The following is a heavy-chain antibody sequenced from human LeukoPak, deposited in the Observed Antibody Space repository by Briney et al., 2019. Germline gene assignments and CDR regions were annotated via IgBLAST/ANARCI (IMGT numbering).Heavy chain of an antibody. D-gene: IGHD5-12*01. CDR1: GFTFSSYS. CDR3: ARDSSDTVAEYYFDY. CDR2: ISYDGSSK. V-gene: IGHV3-30-3*01. Sequence: GGSLRVSCAASGFTFSSYSIHWVRQAPGKGLEWVAVISYDGSSKDYADSVTGRFTISRDNSKNTLYLQMHSLRAEDTALYYCARDSSDTVAEYYFDYWGQGTLVTVSS. J-gene: IGHJ4*02.